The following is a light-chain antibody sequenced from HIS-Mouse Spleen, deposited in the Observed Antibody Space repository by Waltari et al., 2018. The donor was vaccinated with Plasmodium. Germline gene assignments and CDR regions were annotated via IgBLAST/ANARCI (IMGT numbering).Light chain of an antibody. Sequence: DIQMTQSPSSLSASVGDRVPITCQASQDISNYLNWYQQKPGKAPKLLNYDASNLETGVPSRFSGSGSGTDFTFTISSLQPEDIATYYCQQYDNLPITFGQGTRLEIK. CDR3: QQYDNLPIT. V-gene: IGKV1-33*01. J-gene: IGKJ5*01. CDR2: DAS. CDR1: QDISNY.